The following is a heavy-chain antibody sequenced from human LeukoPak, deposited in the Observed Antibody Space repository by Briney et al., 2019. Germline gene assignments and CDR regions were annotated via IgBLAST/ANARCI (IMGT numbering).Heavy chain of an antibody. J-gene: IGHJ4*02. D-gene: IGHD3-9*01. CDR2: INPNSGDT. Sequence: ASVKVSCKASGYTFSGYYMHWVRQAPGQGLEWMGWINPNSGDTNYAQKFQDRVSMTRDTSISTAYMHLSRLRSADTAVYYCARSPHILTGENFDYWGQGTLLTVSS. CDR1: GYTFSGYY. CDR3: ARSPHILTGENFDY. V-gene: IGHV1-2*02.